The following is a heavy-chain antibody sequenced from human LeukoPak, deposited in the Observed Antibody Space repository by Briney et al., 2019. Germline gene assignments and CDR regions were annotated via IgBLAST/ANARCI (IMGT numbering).Heavy chain of an antibody. CDR2: INPNSGGT. CDR3: ARDSDRGSGWYVVYYYMDV. Sequence: GASVKVSCKASGYTFTGYYMHWVRQAPGQGLERMGWINPNSGGTNYAQKFQGRVTMTRDTSISTAYMELSRLRSDDTAVYYCARDSDRGSGWYVVYYYMDVWGKGTTVTVSS. J-gene: IGHJ6*03. D-gene: IGHD6-19*01. CDR1: GYTFTGYY. V-gene: IGHV1-2*02.